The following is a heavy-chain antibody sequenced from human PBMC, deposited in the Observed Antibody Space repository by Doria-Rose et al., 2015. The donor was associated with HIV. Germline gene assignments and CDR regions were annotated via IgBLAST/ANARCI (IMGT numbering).Heavy chain of an antibody. Sequence: QITLKESGPVLVKPTETLTLTCTVSGVSLSSPGMGVSWIRQPPGKALEWLANTFSDDERSYNTPLKSRLTISRGTSKSQVVLTMTDMDPVDTATYYCARIKSSRWYHKYYFDFWGQGTLVIVSA. D-gene: IGHD6-13*01. J-gene: IGHJ4*02. CDR3: ARIKSSRWYHKYYFDF. CDR2: TFSDDER. CDR1: GVSLSSPGMG. V-gene: IGHV2-26*01.